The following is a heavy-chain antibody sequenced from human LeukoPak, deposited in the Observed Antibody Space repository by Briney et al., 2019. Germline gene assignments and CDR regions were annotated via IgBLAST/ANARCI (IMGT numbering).Heavy chain of an antibody. CDR2: MNPNSGNT. J-gene: IGHJ5*02. D-gene: IGHD2-2*01. V-gene: IGHV1-8*01. CDR3: ARVWHRYCSSTSCYHWFDP. CDR1: GYTFTSYD. Sequence: ASVKVSCKASGYTFTSYDINWVRQATGQGLEWMGWMNPNSGNTGYAQKFQGRVTMTRNTSISTAYMELSSLKSEDTAVYYCARVWHRYCSSTSCYHWFDPWGQGTLVTVSS.